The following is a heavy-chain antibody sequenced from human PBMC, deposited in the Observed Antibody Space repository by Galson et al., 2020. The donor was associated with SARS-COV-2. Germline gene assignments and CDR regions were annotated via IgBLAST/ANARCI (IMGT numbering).Heavy chain of an antibody. Sequence: GESLKISYTASGFTFGDYAMSWVRQAPGKGLEWVGFIRSKAYGGTTEYAASVKGRFTISRDDSKSIAYLQMNSLKTEDTAVYYCTTERSDIAWGQGTLVTVSS. CDR3: TTERSDIA. CDR1: GFTFGDYA. D-gene: IGHD5-12*01. J-gene: IGHJ5*02. CDR2: IRSKAYGGTT. V-gene: IGHV3-49*04.